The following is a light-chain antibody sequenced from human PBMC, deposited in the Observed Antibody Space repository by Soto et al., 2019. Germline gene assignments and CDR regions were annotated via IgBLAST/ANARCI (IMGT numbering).Light chain of an antibody. J-gene: IGKJ1*01. CDR3: QQYNDRPPT. V-gene: IGKV3-15*01. CDR2: AAS. Sequence: VMTQAPAPLSVSPGERATLSCRASQTINNNVAWYQLKYGQVPRLLIYAASTMASGIPSRFSGSGSGTTYTPTISSLQYADFAEVHCQQYNDRPPTFGQGTKVEIK. CDR1: QTINNN.